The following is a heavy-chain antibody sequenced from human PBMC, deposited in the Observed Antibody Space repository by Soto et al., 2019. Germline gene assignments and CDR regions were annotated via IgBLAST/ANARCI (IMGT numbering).Heavy chain of an antibody. J-gene: IGHJ6*02. D-gene: IGHD3-10*01. V-gene: IGHV4-59*08. CDR1: GGSIDGRN. CDR2: VYYDGGS. CDR3: VRQGIGNLHGLVDV. Sequence: QVQLQESGPGLVKPSETLSLTCTVSGGSIDGRNCAWIRQPPGKGLEWLGYVYYDGGSSYNPSVKSRPTLSMDTAKSQSSLQLRSVTAADTAVYYCVRQGIGNLHGLVDVWGRGTTVTVSS.